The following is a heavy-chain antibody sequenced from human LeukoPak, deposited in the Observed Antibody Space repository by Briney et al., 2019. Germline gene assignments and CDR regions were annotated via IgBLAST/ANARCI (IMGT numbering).Heavy chain of an antibody. CDR3: ANVRYFDWYYFDY. CDR2: ISSSSRTT. V-gene: IGHV3-48*01. CDR1: AFSFSAYS. Sequence: PGGSLRLSCAASAFSFSAYSMNWVRQAPGKGLEWVSYISSSSRTTYYADSVKGRFTISRDNAKNSLYLQMNGLRVDDTAVYYCANVRYFDWYYFDYWGQGTLVTVSS. D-gene: IGHD3-9*01. J-gene: IGHJ4*02.